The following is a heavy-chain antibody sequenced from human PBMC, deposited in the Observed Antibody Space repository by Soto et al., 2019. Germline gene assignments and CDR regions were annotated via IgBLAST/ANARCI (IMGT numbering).Heavy chain of an antibody. CDR2: VHYTGST. V-gene: IGHV4-30-4*01. CDR1: GAFISTGDYY. J-gene: IGHJ5*02. Sequence: QVQLQESRPGLMKPSQTLSLTCSVSGAFISTGDYYWSWLRQRPGEGLEWIGYVHYTGSTYYSSSLAGRVVISVESPKNQISLRLTSLTAADTAVYYCARGGMITVATAAHTWFDPWGQGTLVTVSS. CDR3: ARGGMITVATAAHTWFDP. D-gene: IGHD3-16*01.